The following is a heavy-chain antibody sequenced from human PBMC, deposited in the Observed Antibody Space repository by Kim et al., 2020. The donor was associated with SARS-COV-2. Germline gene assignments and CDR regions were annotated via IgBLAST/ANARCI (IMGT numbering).Heavy chain of an antibody. Sequence: YPTKLQSRVRITANNTTSQAYMELSSLRSEDTAVYYCAGLYDYYYYGMDVWGQGTTVTVSS. V-gene: IGHV1-69*02. CDR3: AGLYDYYYYGMDV. D-gene: IGHD3-16*01. J-gene: IGHJ6*02.